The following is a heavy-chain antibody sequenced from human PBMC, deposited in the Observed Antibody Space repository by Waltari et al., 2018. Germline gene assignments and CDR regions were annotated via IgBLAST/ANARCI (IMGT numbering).Heavy chain of an antibody. CDR3: ARSGYYDSSGYYWWFDP. D-gene: IGHD3-22*01. Sequence: LQLQESGPGLVKPSETLSPTCTVSGGSISSSNYYWGWIRQPQGKGLEWIGSIYYSGSTYYNPSLKSRVTISVDTSKNQFYLKLNSVTAADTAVHYCARSGYYDSSGYYWWFDPWGQGTLVTVSS. J-gene: IGHJ5*02. CDR2: IYYSGST. V-gene: IGHV4-39*01. CDR1: GGSISSSNYY.